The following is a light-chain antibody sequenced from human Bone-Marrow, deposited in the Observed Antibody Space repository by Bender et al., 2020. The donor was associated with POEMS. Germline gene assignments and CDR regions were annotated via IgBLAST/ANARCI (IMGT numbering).Light chain of an antibody. V-gene: IGLV2-23*02. CDR1: SSDVGTYNL. CDR2: EVT. Sequence: QSALTQPASVSGSPGQSITISCTGTSSDVGTYNLVSWYQQYPGNAPKVMIYEVTKRPSGVSNRFSGSKSGDTASLTISGLQAEDEADYYCAVWDDSLNDWVFGGGTKLTVL. CDR3: AVWDDSLNDWV. J-gene: IGLJ3*02.